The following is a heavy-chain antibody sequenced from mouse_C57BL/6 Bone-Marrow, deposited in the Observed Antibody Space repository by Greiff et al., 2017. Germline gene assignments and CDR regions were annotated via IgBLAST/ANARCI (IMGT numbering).Heavy chain of an antibody. CDR2: ISSGGSYT. V-gene: IGHV5-6*02. J-gene: IGHJ3*01. Sequence: DVKLVESGGDLVKPGGSLKLSCAASGFTFSSYGMSWVRQTPDKRLEWVATISSGGSYTYYPDSVKGRFSISRDNAKNTLYLQMSSLKSEDTAMYYCARHLTLLRPFAYWGQGTLVTVSA. CDR1: GFTFSSYG. D-gene: IGHD1-2*01. CDR3: ARHLTLLRPFAY.